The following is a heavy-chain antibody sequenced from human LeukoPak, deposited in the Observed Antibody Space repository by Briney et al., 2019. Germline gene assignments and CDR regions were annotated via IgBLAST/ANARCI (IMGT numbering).Heavy chain of an antibody. J-gene: IGHJ4*02. V-gene: IGHV3-11*01. D-gene: IGHD4-23*01. CDR1: GFTFSDYY. Sequence: KPGGSLRLSCAASGFTFSDYYMSWIRQAPGKGLEWVSYISSSGSTIYYADSVKGRFTISRDNSKNTLYLQMNSLRAEDTAVYYCAKDPSPFYGGNSKGDYWGQGTLVTVSS. CDR3: AKDPSPFYGGNSKGDY. CDR2: ISSSGSTI.